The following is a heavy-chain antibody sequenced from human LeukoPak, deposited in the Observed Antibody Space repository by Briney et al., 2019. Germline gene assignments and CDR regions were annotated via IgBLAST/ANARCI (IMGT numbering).Heavy chain of an antibody. CDR1: GGTFRDYA. CDR2: IIPIFDSP. Sequence: SVKVSCKAYGGTFRDYALSWVRLAPGQGLEWMGGIIPIFDSPTYSQNFQDRVTMTIDESTDTAYLELRSLTSDDTAIYSCARQVVAAGFDDWGQGTLVTVSS. D-gene: IGHD6-25*01. V-gene: IGHV1-69*05. CDR3: ARQVVAAGFDD. J-gene: IGHJ4*02.